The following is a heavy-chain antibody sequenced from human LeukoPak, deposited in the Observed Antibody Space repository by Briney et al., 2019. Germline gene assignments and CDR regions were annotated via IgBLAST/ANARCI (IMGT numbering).Heavy chain of an antibody. J-gene: IGHJ4*02. Sequence: GGSLRLSCAASGFTFSNYWMSWVRQAPGKGLEWVANIKQDGSETYYVGSVRGRFTISRDNAKNSLYLQMTNLSVEDTAVYYCARELGASSPGGYWGQGTLVTVSS. CDR3: ARELGASSPGGY. V-gene: IGHV3-7*01. CDR1: GFTFSNYW. D-gene: IGHD2-2*01. CDR2: IKQDGSET.